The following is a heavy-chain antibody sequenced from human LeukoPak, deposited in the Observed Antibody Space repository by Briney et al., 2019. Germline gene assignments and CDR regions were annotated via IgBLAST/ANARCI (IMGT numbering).Heavy chain of an antibody. CDR2: ISGSDGST. D-gene: IGHD6-19*01. Sequence: GGSQRLSCAASGFTFSSYAMTGVRQAPGRGLEWVSAISGSDGSTFYADSVGGRFTISRDNSKNTLYLQMNSLRAEDTAVYYCAKWAVSGRGFDYWGQGTLVTVSS. J-gene: IGHJ4*02. CDR1: GFTFSSYA. V-gene: IGHV3-23*01. CDR3: AKWAVSGRGFDY.